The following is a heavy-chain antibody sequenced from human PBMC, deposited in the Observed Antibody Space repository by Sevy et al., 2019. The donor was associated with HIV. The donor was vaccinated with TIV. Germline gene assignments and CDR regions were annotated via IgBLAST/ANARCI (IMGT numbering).Heavy chain of an antibody. Sequence: GGSLRLSCAASGFIFSTYGIHWVRHAPGKGLEWVAVISFDGSDKYYADSVRGRFTISRDNSKNTLYLQMNSLRVEDTAIYYCAKMQGGSYNYYGMDVWGQGTTVTVSS. J-gene: IGHJ6*02. V-gene: IGHV3-30*18. CDR3: AKMQGGSYNYYGMDV. D-gene: IGHD1-26*01. CDR1: GFIFSTYG. CDR2: ISFDGSDK.